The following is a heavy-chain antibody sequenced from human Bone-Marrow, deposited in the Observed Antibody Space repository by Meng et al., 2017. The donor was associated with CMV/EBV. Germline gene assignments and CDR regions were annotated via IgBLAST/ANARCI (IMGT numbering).Heavy chain of an antibody. Sequence: SETLSLTWAVHGGSFSGYYWSWIRQPPGKGLEWIGEINHSGSTNYNPSLKSRVTISVDTSKNQFSLKLSSVTAADTAVYYCARHNLEFWELLNNWFDPWGQGTLVTVSS. V-gene: IGHV4-34*01. J-gene: IGHJ5*02. CDR2: INHSGST. D-gene: IGHD3-10*01. CDR1: GGSFSGYY. CDR3: ARHNLEFWELLNNWFDP.